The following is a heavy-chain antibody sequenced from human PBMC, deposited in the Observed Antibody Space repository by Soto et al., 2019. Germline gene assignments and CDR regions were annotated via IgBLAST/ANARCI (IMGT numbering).Heavy chain of an antibody. V-gene: IGHV4-59*08. J-gene: IGHJ6*02. CDR1: GGSITNYY. D-gene: IGHD3-10*01. CDR2: INYDGYS. Sequence: QVQLQESGPGLVKPSETLSLTCTVSGGSITNYYCSWFRQPPGKGLEWIGYINYDGYSAYNLSLKGRVTLSMDASKTQFSLMLESVTATDTAVYYCARHGFGSLHGLVDVWGPGTTVIVSS. CDR3: ARHGFGSLHGLVDV.